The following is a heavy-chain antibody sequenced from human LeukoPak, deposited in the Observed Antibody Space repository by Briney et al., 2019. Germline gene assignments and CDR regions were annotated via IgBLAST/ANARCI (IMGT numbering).Heavy chain of an antibody. D-gene: IGHD2-2*01. V-gene: IGHV4-59*01. CDR3: ARIKWGLSVVADAFDI. CDR1: GGSISSYY. CDR2: IYYSGST. Sequence: SETLSLTCTVSGGSISSYYWSWIRQPPGKGLEWIGYIYYSGSTNYNPSLKSRVTISVDTSKNQFSLKLSSVTAADTAVYYCARIKWGLSVVADAFDIWGQGTMVTVSS. J-gene: IGHJ3*02.